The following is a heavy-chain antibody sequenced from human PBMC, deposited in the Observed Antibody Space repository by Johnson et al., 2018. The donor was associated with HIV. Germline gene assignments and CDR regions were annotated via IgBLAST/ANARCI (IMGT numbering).Heavy chain of an antibody. Sequence: VQLVESGGGLVQPGGSLGLSCAASGFTFSSYDMHWVRQGTGKGLEWVSAIGTAGDTYYPGSVKGRFTISRENAKNSLYLQMNSLRAEDTAVYYCARGDTAMVGAFDIWGQGTMVTVSS. CDR2: IGTAGDT. CDR3: ARGDTAMVGAFDI. CDR1: GFTFSSYD. D-gene: IGHD5-18*01. J-gene: IGHJ3*02. V-gene: IGHV3-13*01.